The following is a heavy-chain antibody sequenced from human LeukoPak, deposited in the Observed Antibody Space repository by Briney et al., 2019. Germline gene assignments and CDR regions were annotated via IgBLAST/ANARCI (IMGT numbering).Heavy chain of an antibody. D-gene: IGHD3-10*01. J-gene: IGHJ1*01. CDR2: IYHSGST. CDR3: YITMVPLKYSQH. V-gene: IGHV4-38-2*01. CDR1: GYSISSGNY. Sequence: SETLSLTCAVSGYSISSGNYWGWIRQPPGKGLEWIGSIYHSGSTYYNPSLKSRVTISVDTSKNQFSLKLSSLTAADTAVYYFYITMVPLKYSQHWGQGTLVTVSS.